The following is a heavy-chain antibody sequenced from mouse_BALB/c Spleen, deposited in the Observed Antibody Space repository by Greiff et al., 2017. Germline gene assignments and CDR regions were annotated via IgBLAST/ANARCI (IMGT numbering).Heavy chain of an antibody. Sequence: EVKLQESGPSLVKPSQTLSLTCSVTGDSITSGYWNWIRKFPGNKLEYMGYISYSGSTYYNPSLKSRISITRDTSKNQYYLQLNSVTTEDTATYYCARWGGSSYEDAMDYWGQGTSVTVSS. J-gene: IGHJ4*01. CDR1: GDSITSGY. V-gene: IGHV3-8*02. D-gene: IGHD1-1*01. CDR2: ISYSGST. CDR3: ARWGGSSYEDAMDY.